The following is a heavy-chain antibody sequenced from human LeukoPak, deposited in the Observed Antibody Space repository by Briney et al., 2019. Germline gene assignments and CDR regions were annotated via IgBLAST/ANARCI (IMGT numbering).Heavy chain of an antibody. J-gene: IGHJ5*02. Sequence: PGGSLILSCAASGFTVSSNYMSWIRQAPGKGLEWVSLIYSGGSTYYADSVKGRFTISRDNSKNTLYLQMNSLRAEDTAVYYCAKGSGIAAALRDWFDPWGQGTLVTVSS. CDR2: IYSGGST. V-gene: IGHV3-53*01. CDR3: AKGSGIAAALRDWFDP. CDR1: GFTVSSNY. D-gene: IGHD6-13*01.